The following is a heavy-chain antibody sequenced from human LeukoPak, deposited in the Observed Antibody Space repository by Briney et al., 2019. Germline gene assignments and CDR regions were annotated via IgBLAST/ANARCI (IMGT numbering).Heavy chain of an antibody. CDR3: ARQAITFGEVIVNFDY. CDR2: IYFSVST. V-gene: IGHV4-39*01. Sequence: SETLSLTCTVSGGSISSSSYYWGWIRHPQGTGREWIVSIYFSVSTYSNPSLKSRFTISVDTSTNQFSLKLSSVTAADTAVYYCARQAITFGEVIVNFDYWGQGTLVTVSS. CDR1: GGSISSSSYY. J-gene: IGHJ4*02. D-gene: IGHD3-16*02.